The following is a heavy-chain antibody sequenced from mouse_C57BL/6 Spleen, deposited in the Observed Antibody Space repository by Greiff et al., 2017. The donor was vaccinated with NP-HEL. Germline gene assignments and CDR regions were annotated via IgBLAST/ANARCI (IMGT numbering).Heavy chain of an antibody. V-gene: IGHV1-52*01. Sequence: QVQLQQPGAELVRPGSSVKLSCKASGYTFTSYWMHWVKQRPIQGLEWIGNIDPSDSETHYNQKFKDKATLTVDKSSSTAYMQLSSLTSEDAAVYYCARKGGYDYEAYFDYWGQGTTLTVSS. D-gene: IGHD2-4*01. J-gene: IGHJ2*01. CDR3: ARKGGYDYEAYFDY. CDR1: GYTFTSYW. CDR2: IDPSDSET.